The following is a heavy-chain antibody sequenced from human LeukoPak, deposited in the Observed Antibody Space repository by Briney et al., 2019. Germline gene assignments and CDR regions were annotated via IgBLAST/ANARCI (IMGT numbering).Heavy chain of an antibody. V-gene: IGHV3-21*01. CDR1: GFMLSGSA. J-gene: IGHJ4*02. CDR2: INDAGSHI. D-gene: IGHD4-17*01. Sequence: GGSLRLSCAASGFMLSGSAMNWVRQAPGKGLEWVSSINDAGSHIYYTDSVKGRFTISRGNAKNSLYLQMNSLRAEDSALYYCARDPAHYLRYGYFDYWGRGTLVTVSS. CDR3: ARDPAHYLRYGYFDY.